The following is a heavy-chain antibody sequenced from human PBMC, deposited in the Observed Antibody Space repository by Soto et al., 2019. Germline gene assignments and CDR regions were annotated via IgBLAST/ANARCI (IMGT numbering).Heavy chain of an antibody. CDR2: ISAYNGNT. D-gene: IGHD3-9*01. J-gene: IGHJ4*02. Sequence: ASVKVSCKASGYTFTSSGISWVRQAPGQGLEWMGWISAYNGNTNYAQKLQGRVTMTTDTSTSTAYMELRSLRSDDTAVYYCARKYYDILTGYYKYDYWGQGTLVTVSS. CDR1: GYTFTSSG. CDR3: ARKYYDILTGYYKYDY. V-gene: IGHV1-18*01.